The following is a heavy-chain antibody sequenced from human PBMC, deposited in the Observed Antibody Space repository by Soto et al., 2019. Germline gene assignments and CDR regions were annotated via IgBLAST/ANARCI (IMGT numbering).Heavy chain of an antibody. V-gene: IGHV1-69*01. D-gene: IGHD3-10*01. CDR1: GGTLSSYA. Sequence: QVQLVQSGAEVKKPGSSVKVSCKASGGTLSSYAISWVRQAPGQGLEWMGGIIPIFGTAKYAQKFQGRVTITADESTSTAYMELSSLRSEDTAVYYCARGVTMVRGVIKDPYAFDIWGQGTMVTVSS. CDR2: IIPIFGTA. J-gene: IGHJ3*02. CDR3: ARGVTMVRGVIKDPYAFDI.